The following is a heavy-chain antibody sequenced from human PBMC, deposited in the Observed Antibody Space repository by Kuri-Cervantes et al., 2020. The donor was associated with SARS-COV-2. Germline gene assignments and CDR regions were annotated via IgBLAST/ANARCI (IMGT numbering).Heavy chain of an antibody. Sequence: SQTPSLTCAISGDSVSSNSAAWGWIRQSPSRGLEWLRRTYYRSKWYNDYAVSVKTRVSVNPDTSNNQFSLKLSSVTAADTAVYYCASHWGGQILYWGQGTLVTVSS. J-gene: IGHJ4*02. CDR3: ASHWGGQILY. D-gene: IGHD7-27*01. CDR2: TYYRSKWYN. V-gene: IGHV6-1*01. CDR1: GDSVSSNSAA.